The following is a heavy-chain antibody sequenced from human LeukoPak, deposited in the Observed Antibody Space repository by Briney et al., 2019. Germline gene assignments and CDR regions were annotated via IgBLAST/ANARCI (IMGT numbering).Heavy chain of an antibody. CDR1: GFTFSSYA. Sequence: GGSLRLSCAASGFTFSSYAMSWVHQAPGKGLEWVSAISGSGGSTYYADSVKGRFTISRDNSKNTLYLQMSSLRAEDTAVYYCAKDRDYWWLHFGPPLVAFDIWGQGTMVTVSS. CDR3: AKDRDYWWLHFGPPLVAFDI. J-gene: IGHJ3*02. CDR2: ISGSGGST. D-gene: IGHD2-8*02. V-gene: IGHV3-23*01.